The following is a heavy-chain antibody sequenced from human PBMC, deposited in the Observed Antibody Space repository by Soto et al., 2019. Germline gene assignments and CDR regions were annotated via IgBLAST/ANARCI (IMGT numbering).Heavy chain of an antibody. Sequence: GESLKISCKGSGYSFTSYWIGWVRQIPGKGLEWMGIIYPGDSDTRYSPSFQGQVTISADKSISTAYLQWSSLKASDTAMYYCAKGYDFWSGSLDYYGMDVWGQGTTVTVSS. V-gene: IGHV5-51*01. D-gene: IGHD3-3*01. CDR3: AKGYDFWSGSLDYYGMDV. J-gene: IGHJ6*02. CDR1: GYSFTSYW. CDR2: IYPGDSDT.